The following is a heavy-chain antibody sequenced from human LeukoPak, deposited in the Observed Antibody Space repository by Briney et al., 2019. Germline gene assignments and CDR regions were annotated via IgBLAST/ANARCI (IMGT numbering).Heavy chain of an antibody. J-gene: IGHJ4*02. CDR2: INPNNGGT. V-gene: IGHV1-2*02. Sequence: ASLKVSCKASGYTFTDYYMHWVRQAPGQGLEWMGWINPNNGGTNYAQKFQGRVTMTRDTSISTAYMELSRLRSDDTAVYYCARGYALYSGRYIDFDYWGQGTLVTVSS. CDR3: ARGYALYSGRYIDFDY. CDR1: GYTFTDYY. D-gene: IGHD1-26*01.